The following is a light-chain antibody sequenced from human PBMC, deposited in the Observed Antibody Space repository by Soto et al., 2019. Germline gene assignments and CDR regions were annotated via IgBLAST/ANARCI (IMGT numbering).Light chain of an antibody. J-gene: IGLJ3*02. CDR1: RSDVGDYNS. CDR3: CSYVGSNIWV. Sequence: QLVLTQPPSASGSPGRSVTISCSGTRSDVGDYNSVSWYQQHPGKAPKLMLYEVYKRPPGVPDRFSGSKSGNAAFLTVSGLQAEDEADYYCCSYVGSNIWVFGGGTKLTVL. CDR2: EVY. V-gene: IGLV2-8*01.